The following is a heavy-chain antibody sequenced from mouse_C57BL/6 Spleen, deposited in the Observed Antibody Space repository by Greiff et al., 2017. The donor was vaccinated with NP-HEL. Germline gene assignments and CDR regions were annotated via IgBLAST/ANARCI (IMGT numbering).Heavy chain of an antibody. CDR3: ARSTHYFGD. Sequence: VQLQESGAELVRPGTSVKVSCKASGYAFTNYLIEWVKQRPGQGLEWIGVINPGSGGTNYNEKFKGKATLTADKSSSTASMQLSSLTSEDAAVYFCARSTHYFGDWGQGTTLTVSS. J-gene: IGHJ2*01. CDR1: GYAFTNYL. V-gene: IGHV1-54*01. CDR2: INPGSGGT.